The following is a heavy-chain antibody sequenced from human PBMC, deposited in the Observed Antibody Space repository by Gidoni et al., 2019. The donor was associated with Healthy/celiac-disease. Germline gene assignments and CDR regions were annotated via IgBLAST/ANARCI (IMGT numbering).Heavy chain of an antibody. Sequence: QITLKESGPTLVKPTQTLTLTCTFSGFSLSTSGVGVGWIRQPPGKALEWLALIYWDDDKRYSPSLKSRLTITKDTSKNQVVLTMTNMDPVDTATYYCAHRQVGAKGILFDYWGQGTLVTVSS. CDR2: IYWDDDK. CDR1: GFSLSTSGVG. CDR3: AHRQVGAKGILFDY. J-gene: IGHJ4*02. D-gene: IGHD1-26*01. V-gene: IGHV2-5*02.